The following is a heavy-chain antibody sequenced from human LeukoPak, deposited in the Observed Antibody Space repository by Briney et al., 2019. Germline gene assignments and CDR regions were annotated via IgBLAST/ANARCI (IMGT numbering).Heavy chain of an antibody. CDR2: ITVYNGNT. Sequence: APVKVSCKTSGYIFINYGISWVRQAPGQGLEWMGRITVYNGNTIYAQNLQGRVTMTTDTSTSTVYMELRSLRSDDTAVYYCGRGEGFLDYWGQGTLVTVSS. J-gene: IGHJ4*02. CDR1: GYIFINYG. CDR3: GRGEGFLDY. V-gene: IGHV1-18*01.